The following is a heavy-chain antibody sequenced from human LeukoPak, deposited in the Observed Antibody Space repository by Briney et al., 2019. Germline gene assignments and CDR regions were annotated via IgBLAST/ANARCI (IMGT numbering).Heavy chain of an antibody. Sequence: PSETLSLTCTVSGGSISSYYWSWIRQPPGKGLEWIGYIYYSGSTNYNPSLKSRVTISVDTSKNQSSLKLSSVTAADTAVYYCARQDSSGSLTADWGQGTLVTVSS. J-gene: IGHJ4*02. CDR3: ARQDSSGSLTAD. V-gene: IGHV4-59*08. CDR2: IYYSGST. CDR1: GGSISSYY. D-gene: IGHD6-19*01.